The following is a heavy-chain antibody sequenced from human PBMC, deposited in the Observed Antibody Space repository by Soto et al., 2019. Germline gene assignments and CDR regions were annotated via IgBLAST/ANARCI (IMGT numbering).Heavy chain of an antibody. Sequence: ASVKVSCKASGGTFSSYAISWVRQAPGQGLEWMGGIIPIFGTANYAQKFQGRVTITADESTSTAYMELSSLRSEDTAVYYCARGSDYSNYDGYWGQGTLVTVSS. CDR3: ARGSDYSNYDGY. D-gene: IGHD4-4*01. V-gene: IGHV1-69*13. J-gene: IGHJ4*02. CDR1: GGTFSSYA. CDR2: IIPIFGTA.